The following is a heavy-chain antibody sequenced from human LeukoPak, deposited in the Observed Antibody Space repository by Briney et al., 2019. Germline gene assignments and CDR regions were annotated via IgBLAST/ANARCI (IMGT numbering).Heavy chain of an antibody. CDR3: ARVPLLSITIFGVVKDYYYGMDV. V-gene: IGHV4-59*01. CDR2: IYYSGST. Sequence: SETLSLTCTVSGGSISSYYWSWIRQPPGKGLEWIGYIYYSGSTNYNPSLKSRVTISVDTSKNQFSLKLSSVNAADTAVYYCARVPLLSITIFGVVKDYYYGMDVWGQGTTVTVSS. CDR1: GGSISSYY. J-gene: IGHJ6*02. D-gene: IGHD3-3*01.